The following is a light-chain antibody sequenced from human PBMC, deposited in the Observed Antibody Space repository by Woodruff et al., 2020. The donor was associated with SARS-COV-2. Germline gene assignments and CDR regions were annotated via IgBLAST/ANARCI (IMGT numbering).Light chain of an antibody. J-gene: IGKJ3*01. CDR3: QQYET. CDR1: QSVSSSY. CDR2: GAS. V-gene: IGKV3-20*01. Sequence: LSLSPGERATLSSRASQSVSSSYLAWYQQKPGQAPRLLIYGASSRATGIPDRFSGSGSGTDFTLTISRLEPEDFAVYYCQQYETFGP.